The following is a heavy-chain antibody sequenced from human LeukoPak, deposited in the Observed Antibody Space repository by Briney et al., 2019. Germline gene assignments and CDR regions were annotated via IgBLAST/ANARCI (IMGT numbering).Heavy chain of an antibody. Sequence: ASVKVSCKASGYTFTSYYMHWVRQAPGQGLEWVGIINPSGGSTSYAQKFQGRVTMTRDTSTSTVYMELSSLRSEDTAVYYCARDWYGSGSYYNGDYWGQGTLVTVSS. CDR3: ARDWYGSGSYYNGDY. CDR1: GYTFTSYY. D-gene: IGHD3-10*01. V-gene: IGHV1-46*01. CDR2: INPSGGST. J-gene: IGHJ4*02.